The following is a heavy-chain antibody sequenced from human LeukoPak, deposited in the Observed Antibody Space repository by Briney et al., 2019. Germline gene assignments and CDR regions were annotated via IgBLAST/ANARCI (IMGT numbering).Heavy chain of an antibody. Sequence: SETLSLTCAVSGGSISSGGYSWSWIRQPPGKGLEWIGYIYHSGSTYYNPSLKSRVTISLDTSKSQFSLKVSSVTAADTAVYYCARGSNSGWFDPWGQGTLVTVSS. J-gene: IGHJ5*02. D-gene: IGHD4-11*01. V-gene: IGHV4-30-2*01. CDR2: IYHSGST. CDR1: GGSISSGGYS. CDR3: ARGSNSGWFDP.